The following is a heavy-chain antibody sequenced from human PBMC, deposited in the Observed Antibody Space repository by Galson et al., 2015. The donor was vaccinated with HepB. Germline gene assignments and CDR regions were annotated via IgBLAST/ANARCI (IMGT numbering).Heavy chain of an antibody. Sequence: TLSLTCAVNGGSFSGYFWSWIRQPPGKGLEWIGHMFDTGSAKYNPSFKTRVTISVNTSKNQISLKLTSVTAADTAVYYCSRTGLKYDYVWGSYRYIDWFDPWGQGLLVTVSS. CDR3: SRTGLKYDYVWGSYRYIDWFDP. CDR2: MFDTGSA. D-gene: IGHD3-16*02. V-gene: IGHV4-34*12. J-gene: IGHJ5*02. CDR1: GGSFSGYF.